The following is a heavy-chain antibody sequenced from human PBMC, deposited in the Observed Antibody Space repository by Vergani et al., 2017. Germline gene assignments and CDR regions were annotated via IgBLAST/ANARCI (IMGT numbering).Heavy chain of an antibody. Sequence: QVQLVQSGAEVKKPGSSVKVSCKASGGTFSSYAISWVRQAPGQGLEWMGGIIPIFGTANYAQKFQGRVTITADESTSTAYMELSSLRSEDTAVYYCARVGRNGYILPNLSYFDYWGQGTLVTVSS. CDR1: GGTFSSYA. J-gene: IGHJ4*02. CDR3: ARVGRNGYILPNLSYFDY. V-gene: IGHV1-69*01. D-gene: IGHD5-24*01. CDR2: IIPIFGTA.